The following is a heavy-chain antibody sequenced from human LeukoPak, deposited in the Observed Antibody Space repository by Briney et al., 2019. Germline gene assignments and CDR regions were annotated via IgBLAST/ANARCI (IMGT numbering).Heavy chain of an antibody. V-gene: IGHV3-48*02. Sequence: PGGSLRLSCAASGFTFSSYSMNWVRQAPGKGLEWVSYISSSSSTIYYADSVEGRFTISRDNAKNSLYLQMNSLRDEDTAVYYCAKKDSSGYYLDEYFDYWGQGTLVTVSS. J-gene: IGHJ4*02. CDR1: GFTFSSYS. D-gene: IGHD3-22*01. CDR3: AKKDSSGYYLDEYFDY. CDR2: ISSSSSTI.